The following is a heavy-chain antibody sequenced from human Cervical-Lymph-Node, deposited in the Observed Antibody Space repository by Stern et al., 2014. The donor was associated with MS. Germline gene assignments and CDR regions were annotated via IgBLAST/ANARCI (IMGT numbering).Heavy chain of an antibody. CDR1: GFNFSSYE. CDR3: ARDLFCFGELDWGAMDV. V-gene: IGHV3-30-3*01. CDR2: ISFDGSKA. D-gene: IGHD3-10*01. Sequence: QMQLVQSGGGVVQPGWALRLSCAATGFNFSSYEMRWVRQAPGKGLEWLAVISFDGSKAYYTECVQGSFTVSGDNSKTTIFLQMSSLRPEDTTEYYCARDLFCFGELDWGAMDVWGHGTTVTVSS. J-gene: IGHJ6*02.